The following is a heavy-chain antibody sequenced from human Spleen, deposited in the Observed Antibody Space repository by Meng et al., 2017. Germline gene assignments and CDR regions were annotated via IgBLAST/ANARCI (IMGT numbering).Heavy chain of an antibody. D-gene: IGHD6-13*01. CDR3: ARDSGSSWYYFDY. Sequence: GGWVQLGWSLRRPCASLGFSFVGSAMHWVRQAAGKGLEWGAVISYDGSNKDYADSVKGRLTIARDNSKNTLYLQMNSLRAEDTAVYYCARDSGSSWYYFDYWGQGTLVTVSS. J-gene: IGHJ4*02. CDR1: GFSFVGSA. CDR2: ISYDGSNK. V-gene: IGHV3-30*01.